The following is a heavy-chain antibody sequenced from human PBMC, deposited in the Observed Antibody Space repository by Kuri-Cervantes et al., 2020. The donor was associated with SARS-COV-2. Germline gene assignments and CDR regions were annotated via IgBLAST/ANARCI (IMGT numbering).Heavy chain of an antibody. D-gene: IGHD3-10*01. CDR3: HVYGSGSYYNWLDY. CDR1: GYTFTSYY. Sequence: ASVKVSCKASGYTFTSYYMHWVRQAPGQGLEWMGIINPSGGSTNYAQKFQGRVTITADESTSTAYMELSSLRSEDTAVYYCHVYGSGSYYNWLDYWGQGTLVTVSS. V-gene: IGHV1-46*01. J-gene: IGHJ4*02. CDR2: INPSGGST.